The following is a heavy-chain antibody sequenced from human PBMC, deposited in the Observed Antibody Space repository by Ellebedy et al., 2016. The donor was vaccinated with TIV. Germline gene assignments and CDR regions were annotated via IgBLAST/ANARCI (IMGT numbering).Heavy chain of an antibody. Sequence: GESLKISCAASGFTFSSYGMHWVRQAPGKGLEWVAFIRYAGSNKYYADSVKGRFTISRDNSKNTLYLQMNSLRAEDTAVYYCAKEREPAVAADYWGQGTLVTVSS. CDR2: IRYAGSNK. D-gene: IGHD6-19*01. CDR3: AKEREPAVAADY. J-gene: IGHJ4*02. CDR1: GFTFSSYG. V-gene: IGHV3-30*02.